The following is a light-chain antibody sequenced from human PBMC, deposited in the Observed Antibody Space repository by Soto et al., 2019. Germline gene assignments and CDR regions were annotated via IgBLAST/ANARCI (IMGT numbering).Light chain of an antibody. CDR1: QDISDY. CDR3: QQYYHYRT. J-gene: IGKJ1*01. CDR2: AAS. V-gene: IGKV1-9*01. Sequence: DIQLTQSPSFLSASVGDRVTITCRASQDISDYLALYQQKPGKAPKLLIYAASTLQSGVPSRFSGSGSGTDFTLTISCLQSEDFATYYCQQYYHYRTFGQGTKVDI.